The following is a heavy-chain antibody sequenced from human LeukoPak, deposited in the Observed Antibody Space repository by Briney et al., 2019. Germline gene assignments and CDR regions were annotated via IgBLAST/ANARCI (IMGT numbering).Heavy chain of an antibody. D-gene: IGHD5-24*01. CDR3: AIFVEMATIGDY. CDR2: IYYSGST. J-gene: IGHJ4*02. Sequence: PSETLSLTCTVSGGSISSYYWSWIRQPPGKGLEWIGCIYYSGSTNYNPSLKSRVTISVDTSKNQFSLKLSSVTAADTAVYYCAIFVEMATIGDYWGQGTLVTVSS. CDR1: GGSISSYY. V-gene: IGHV4-59*12.